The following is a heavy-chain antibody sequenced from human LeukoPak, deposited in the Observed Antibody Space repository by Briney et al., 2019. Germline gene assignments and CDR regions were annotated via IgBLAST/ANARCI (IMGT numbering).Heavy chain of an antibody. CDR3: ARGARGYSGYDFDY. J-gene: IGHJ4*02. V-gene: IGHV4-34*01. CDR2: INHSGST. CDR1: GVSFSGYY. D-gene: IGHD5-12*01. Sequence: PSETPSLTCAVYGVSFSGYYWSWIRQPPGKGLEWIGEINHSGSTNYNPSLKSRVTISVDTSKNQFSLKLSSVTAADTAVYYCARGARGYSGYDFDYWGQGTLVTVSS.